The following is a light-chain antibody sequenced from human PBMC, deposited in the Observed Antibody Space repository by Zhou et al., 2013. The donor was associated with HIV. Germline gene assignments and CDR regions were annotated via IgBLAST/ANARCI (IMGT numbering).Light chain of an antibody. CDR3: QHYDAVPLT. Sequence: DIQMTQSPSSLSASVGDRVTITCQASQDISNHLTWYQQKPGTAPKFLIYDASNLETGVPSRFSGSGSGTDFTFTISSLQPEDIGTYYCQHYDAVPLTFGGGTKLEIK. CDR2: DAS. V-gene: IGKV1-33*01. CDR1: QDISNH. J-gene: IGKJ4*01.